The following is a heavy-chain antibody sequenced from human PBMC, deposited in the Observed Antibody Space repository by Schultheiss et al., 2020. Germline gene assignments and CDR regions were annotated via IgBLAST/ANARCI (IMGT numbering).Heavy chain of an antibody. D-gene: IGHD1-1*01. J-gene: IGHJ6*02. Sequence: ETLSLTCAISGDSVSSNSAAWNWIRQSPSRGLEWLGRTYYRSKWYNDYAVSVKSRITINPDTSKNQFSLQLNSVTPEDTAVYYCARVSRASTTSRLYYYYGMDVWGQGTTVTVSS. CDR3: ARVSRASTTSRLYYYYGMDV. CDR1: GDSVSSNSAA. V-gene: IGHV6-1*01. CDR2: TYYRSKWYN.